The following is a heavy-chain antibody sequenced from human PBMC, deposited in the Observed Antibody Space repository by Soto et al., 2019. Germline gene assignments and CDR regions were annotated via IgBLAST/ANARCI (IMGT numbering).Heavy chain of an antibody. V-gene: IGHV3-23*01. J-gene: IGHJ3*02. Sequence: PGGSLRLSCAASGFTFSSYAMSWVRQAPGKGLEWVSAISGSGGSTYYADSVKGRFTISRDNSKDTLSLEMNSLRAEDTAVYYCAKQPVIIRTQGAFDIWGQGTMVTVSS. CDR1: GFTFSSYA. CDR2: ISGSGGST. CDR3: AKQPVIIRTQGAFDI.